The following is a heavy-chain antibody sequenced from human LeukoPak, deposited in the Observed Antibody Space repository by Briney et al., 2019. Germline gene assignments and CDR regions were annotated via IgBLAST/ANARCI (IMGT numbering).Heavy chain of an antibody. V-gene: IGHV5-10-1*01. D-gene: IGHD6-19*01. CDR3: ARLLEGVAGTWGY. CDR1: GYSFTTYW. CDR2: IDPSDSYT. Sequence: KSGESLMISCKGSGYSFTTYWITWVRQLPGKGLEWMGTIDPSDSYTNYSPSFQGHVSISVDKSISTAYLQWSSLKASDTAMYYCARLLEGVAGTWGYWGQGTLVTVSS. J-gene: IGHJ4*02.